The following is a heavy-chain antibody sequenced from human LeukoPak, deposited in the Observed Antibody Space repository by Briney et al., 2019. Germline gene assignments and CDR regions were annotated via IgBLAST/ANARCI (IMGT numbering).Heavy chain of an antibody. Sequence: ASVKVSCKASGYTFTSYGISWVRQAPGQGLEWMRWISAYNGNTNYAQKLQGRVTMTTDTSTSTAYMELRSLRSDDTAVYYCARVVDEYCSGGSCYSPYFDYWGQGTLVTVSS. V-gene: IGHV1-18*01. CDR3: ARVVDEYCSGGSCYSPYFDY. D-gene: IGHD2-15*01. CDR1: GYTFTSYG. J-gene: IGHJ4*02. CDR2: ISAYNGNT.